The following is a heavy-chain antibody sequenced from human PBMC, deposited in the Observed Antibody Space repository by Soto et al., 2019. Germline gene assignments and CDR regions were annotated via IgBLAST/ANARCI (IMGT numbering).Heavy chain of an antibody. V-gene: IGHV1-18*01. CDR1: GYTFTDYG. Sequence: QVQLVQSGADVKKPGASVRVSCKASGYTFTDYGITWVRQAPGQGLEWMGWISAKNGDTNLAQKFRGRVTLTTDTSTGTAYMDLRSLTPDDTAVSYCARDPPETPSDYWGQGTLVTVSS. CDR3: ARDPPETPSDY. J-gene: IGHJ4*02. CDR2: ISAKNGDT.